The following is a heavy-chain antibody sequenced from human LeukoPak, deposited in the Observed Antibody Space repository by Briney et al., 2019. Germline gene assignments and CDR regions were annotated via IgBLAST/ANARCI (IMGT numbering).Heavy chain of an antibody. D-gene: IGHD3-10*01. CDR3: ARAYYYGSGSLRAAFDI. V-gene: IGHV4-59*01. CDR2: IYYSGST. CDR1: GGSISSYY. Sequence: SETLSLTCTVSGGSISSYYWSWIRQPPGKGLEWIGYIYYSGSTNYNPSLKSRVTISVDTSKNQFSLKLSSVTAADTAVYYCARAYYYGSGSLRAAFDIWGQGTMVTVSS. J-gene: IGHJ3*02.